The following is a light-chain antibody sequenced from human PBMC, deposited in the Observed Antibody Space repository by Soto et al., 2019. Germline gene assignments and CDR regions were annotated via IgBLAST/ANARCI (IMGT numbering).Light chain of an antibody. CDR1: QSIITY. V-gene: IGKV1-39*01. CDR3: QQSYNSLLLT. CDR2: AAS. Sequence: DIKMTQSPSSLSASVGDRVTITCRASQSIITYLNWYQQKPGKAPNLLIYAASSLQSGAPSRFSGSGSRTDFYLTISSLQPEDFATYYCQQSYNSLLLTFGGGTKVDIK. J-gene: IGKJ4*01.